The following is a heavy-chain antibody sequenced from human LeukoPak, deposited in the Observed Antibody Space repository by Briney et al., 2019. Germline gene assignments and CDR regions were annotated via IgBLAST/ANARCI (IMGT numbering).Heavy chain of an antibody. CDR1: GYSISSGYY. Sequence: PSETLSLTCTVSGYSISSGYYWGWIRQPPGKGLEWIGSIYHSGSTYYNPSLKSRVTISVDTSKNQFSLKLSSVTAADTAVYYCARGAEPWFGGPSHTPKPTATHYFDYWGQGTLVTVSS. J-gene: IGHJ4*02. V-gene: IGHV4-38-2*02. CDR2: IYHSGST. CDR3: ARGAEPWFGGPSHTPKPTATHYFDY. D-gene: IGHD3-10*01.